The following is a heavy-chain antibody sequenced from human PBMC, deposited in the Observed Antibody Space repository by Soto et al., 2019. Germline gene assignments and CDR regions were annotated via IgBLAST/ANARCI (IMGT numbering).Heavy chain of an antibody. CDR3: ARHVPAAGYYYGMDV. V-gene: IGHV1-69*12. D-gene: IGHD2-2*01. J-gene: IGHJ6*02. CDR1: GGTFSSYA. Sequence: QVQLVQSGAEVKKPGSSVKVSCKASGGTFSSYAISWVRQAPGQGLEWMGGIIPIFGTANYAQKFQGRVTITADEATSTADMELSSLRSEDTAVYYGARHVPAAGYYYGMDVWGQGTTVTVSS. CDR2: IIPIFGTA.